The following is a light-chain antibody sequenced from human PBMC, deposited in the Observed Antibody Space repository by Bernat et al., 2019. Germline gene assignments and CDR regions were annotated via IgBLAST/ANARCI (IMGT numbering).Light chain of an antibody. CDR3: NSRDNSGNPWV. CDR1: SLRSHY. Sequence: SSELTQDSAVSVALGQTVRITCQGDSLRSHYARWDQQKPGQAPVVVIYGKNNRPSGIPDRFSGSYSCNTTSLTITGAQAEDEADCYCNSRDNSGNPWVFGGGTNLTVL. J-gene: IGLJ3*02. CDR2: GKN. V-gene: IGLV3-19*01.